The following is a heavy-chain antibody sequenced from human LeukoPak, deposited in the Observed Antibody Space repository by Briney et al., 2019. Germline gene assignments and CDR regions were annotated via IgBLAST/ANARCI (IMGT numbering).Heavy chain of an antibody. CDR1: GGSISSESYY. Sequence: SETLSLTCTVSGGSISSESYYWSWIRQPAGKALEWIGRINTSGNINYNPSLKSRVTLSVDTSNNQFSLKLSSLTAADTAVYYCARGLSSSWYWFDTWGQGTLVTVSS. D-gene: IGHD6-13*01. CDR3: ARGLSSSWYWFDT. J-gene: IGHJ5*02. V-gene: IGHV4-61*02. CDR2: INTSGNI.